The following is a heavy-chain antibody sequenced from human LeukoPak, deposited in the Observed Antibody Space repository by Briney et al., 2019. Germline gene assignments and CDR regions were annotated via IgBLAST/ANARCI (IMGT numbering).Heavy chain of an antibody. CDR2: TYYRSTWYN. D-gene: IGHD2-2*01. V-gene: IGHV6-1*01. CDR1: GDSVSSNSVT. CDR3: ARRLTQYDCFDP. Sequence: SQTLSLTCAISGDSVSSNSVTWNWIRQSPSRGLEWLGRTYYRSTWYNDYAVSVRGRITVNPDTSNNQFSLHLNSVTPEDTAGYYCARRLTQYDCFDPWGQGILVTVSS. J-gene: IGHJ5*02.